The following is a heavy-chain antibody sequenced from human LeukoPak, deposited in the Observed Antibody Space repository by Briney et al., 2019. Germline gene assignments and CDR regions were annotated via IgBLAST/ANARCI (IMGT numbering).Heavy chain of an antibody. J-gene: IGHJ4*02. V-gene: IGHV3-23*01. CDR1: GFTFSSYV. CDR2: ISGSGGST. D-gene: IGHD3-3*01. Sequence: PGGSLRLSCAASGFTFSSYVMSWVRQAPGKGLEWVSTISGSGGSTYYADSVKGRITISRDNSKNTLSLQMNSLRAEDTAVYYCAKGSAYADFWGQGTLVTVSS. CDR3: AKGSAYADF.